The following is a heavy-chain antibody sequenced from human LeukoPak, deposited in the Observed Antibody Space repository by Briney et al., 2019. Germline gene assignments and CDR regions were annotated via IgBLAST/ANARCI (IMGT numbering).Heavy chain of an antibody. CDR1: EFSVGSNY. V-gene: IGHV3-66*01. CDR3: ARDFMYNVNCAGC. J-gene: IGHJ4*02. D-gene: IGHD1-14*01. Sequence: GGSLRLSCAASEFSVGSNYMTWVRQAPGKGLEWVSLIYSGGSTYYADSVKGRFTISRDNSKNTLYLQMGSLRADDMAVYYCARDFMYNVNCAGCWGQGTLVTVSS. CDR2: IYSGGST.